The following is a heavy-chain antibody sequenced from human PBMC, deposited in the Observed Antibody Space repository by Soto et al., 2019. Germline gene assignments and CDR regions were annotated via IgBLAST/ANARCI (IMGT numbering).Heavy chain of an antibody. CDR1: GFPFSSYA. CDR3: IAAAGADYYYYYGMDV. J-gene: IGHJ6*02. V-gene: IGHV3-23*01. D-gene: IGHD6-13*01. Sequence: GGSLRLSCAASGFPFSSYAMHWVRQAPGKGLEWVSAISGSGGSTYYADSVKGRFTISRDNSKNTLYLQMNSLRAEDTAVYYCIAAAGADYYYYYGMDVWGQGTTVTVSS. CDR2: ISGSGGST.